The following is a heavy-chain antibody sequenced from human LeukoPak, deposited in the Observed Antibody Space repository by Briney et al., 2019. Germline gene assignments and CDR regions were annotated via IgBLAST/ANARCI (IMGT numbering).Heavy chain of an antibody. V-gene: IGHV3-33*08. D-gene: IGHD2-2*01. J-gene: IGHJ4*02. CDR2: IWYDGSNK. CDR3: ARGSLCSSTSCYAHYFDY. Sequence: PGGSLRLSCAASGFTFSSYSMNWVRQAPGKGLEWVAVIWYDGSNKYYADSVKGRFTISRDNSKNALYLQMNSLRAEDTAVYYCARGSLCSSTSCYAHYFDYWGQGTLVTVSS. CDR1: GFTFSSYS.